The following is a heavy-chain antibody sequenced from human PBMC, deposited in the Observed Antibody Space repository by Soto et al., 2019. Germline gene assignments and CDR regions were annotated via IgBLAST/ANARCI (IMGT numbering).Heavy chain of an antibody. CDR3: ARELQGLYYFDY. CDR1: EYTFTSYV. V-gene: IGHV1-3*01. Sequence: GASVKVSCKASEYTFTSYVMHWVRQAPGQSLEWVGWINAGNGNTKYSQKFQDRVTITRDTSASTAYMDLSSLRSEDTAVYYCARELQGLYYFDYWGQGTLVTVSS. CDR2: INAGNGNT. J-gene: IGHJ4*02. D-gene: IGHD4-4*01.